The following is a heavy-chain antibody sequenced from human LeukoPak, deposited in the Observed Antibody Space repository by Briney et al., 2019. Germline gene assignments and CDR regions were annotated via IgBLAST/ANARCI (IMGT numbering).Heavy chain of an antibody. D-gene: IGHD4-17*01. CDR2: ISGSGGST. V-gene: IGHV3-23*01. J-gene: IGHJ6*02. Sequence: GGSLRLSCAASGFTFSSYAMSWVRQAPGKGLEWVSAISGSGGSTYYADSVKGRFTISRDNSKNTPYLQMNSLRAEDTAVYYCAKAYGDYGAGYYYGMDVWGQGTTVTVSS. CDR1: GFTFSSYA. CDR3: AKAYGDYGAGYYYGMDV.